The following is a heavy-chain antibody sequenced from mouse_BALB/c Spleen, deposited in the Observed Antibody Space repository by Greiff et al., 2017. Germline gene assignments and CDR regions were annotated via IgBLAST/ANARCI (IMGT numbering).Heavy chain of an antibody. V-gene: IGHV2-9*02. J-gene: IGHJ1*01. Sequence: VKLMESGPGLVAPSQSLSITCTVSGFSLTSYGVHWVRQPPGKGLEWLGVIWAGGSTNYNSALMSRLSISKDNSKSQVFLKMNSLQTDDTAMYYCAREDYGSSYAYFDVWGAGTTVTVSS. CDR1: GFSLTSYG. D-gene: IGHD1-1*01. CDR3: AREDYGSSYAYFDV. CDR2: IWAGGST.